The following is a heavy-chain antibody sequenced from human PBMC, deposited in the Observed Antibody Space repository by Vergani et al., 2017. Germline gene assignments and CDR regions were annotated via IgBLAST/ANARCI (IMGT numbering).Heavy chain of an antibody. CDR1: GFTFSSYE. J-gene: IGHJ5*02. CDR2: IHYSENT. V-gene: IGHV4-59*01. CDR3: ASDTHSGQRADR. D-gene: IGHD6-19*01. Sequence: VQLVESGGGLVQPGGSLRLSCAASGFTFSSYEMNWVRQAPGKGLEWIGSIHYSENTNYNPSLKTRVTISVDTSKNQFSLTLTSVTAADTAVYYCASDTHSGQRADRWGQGILVTVTS.